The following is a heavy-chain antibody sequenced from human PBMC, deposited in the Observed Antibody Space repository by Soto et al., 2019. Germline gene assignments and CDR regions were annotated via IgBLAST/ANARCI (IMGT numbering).Heavy chain of an antibody. Sequence: GGSLRLSCAASGFTFSSYSMNWVRQAPGKGLEWVSSISSSSSYIYYADSVKGRFTISRDNAKNSLYLQMNSLRAEDTAVYYCARAGVDYYGSGSYYYDYWGQGTLVTVSS. CDR1: GFTFSSYS. CDR3: ARAGVDYYGSGSYYYDY. J-gene: IGHJ4*02. D-gene: IGHD3-10*01. CDR2: ISSSSSYI. V-gene: IGHV3-21*01.